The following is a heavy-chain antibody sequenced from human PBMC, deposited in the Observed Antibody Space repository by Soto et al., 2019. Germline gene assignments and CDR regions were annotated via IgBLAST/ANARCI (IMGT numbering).Heavy chain of an antibody. J-gene: IGHJ4*02. Sequence: EVQLLESGGGLEQPGGSLRLSCAASGFTFSSYVMSWVRQAPGKGLEWVSSIINGGNTYYAHSVKGRFTISRDNSKNTLYLQMNSLRVEDTAVYYCASRYGSSTSCGPGLFDSWGQGTLVTVSS. CDR1: GFTFSSYV. CDR3: ASRYGSSTSCGPGLFDS. CDR2: IINGGNT. V-gene: IGHV3-23*01. D-gene: IGHD2-2*01.